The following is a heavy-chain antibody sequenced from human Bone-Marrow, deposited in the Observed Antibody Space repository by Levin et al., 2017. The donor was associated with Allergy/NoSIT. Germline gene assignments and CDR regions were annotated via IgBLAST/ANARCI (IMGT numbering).Heavy chain of an antibody. CDR2: ITPIFEKT. D-gene: IGHD5-24*01. J-gene: IGHJ4*02. CDR1: GDTFNSYA. V-gene: IGHV1-69*13. CDR3: ARVLLVGYNSYYFDF. Sequence: WASVKVSCKTSGDTFNSYAFSWVRQAPGQGLEWMGGITPIFEKTDYAQKFQGRVTITADESTSTVYMELSSLKSEDTALYYCARVLLVGYNSYYFDFWGQGTLVTVSS.